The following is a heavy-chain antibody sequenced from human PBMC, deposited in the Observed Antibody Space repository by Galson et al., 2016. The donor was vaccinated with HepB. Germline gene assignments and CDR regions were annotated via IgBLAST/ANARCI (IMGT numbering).Heavy chain of an antibody. CDR2: IYSGGST. J-gene: IGHJ4*02. V-gene: IGHV3-53*04. D-gene: IGHD1-26*01. CDR1: GLSVSSNY. Sequence: SLRLSCAASGLSVSSNYMSWVRQAPGMGLEWVSIIYSGGSTNSADSVEGRFITSRHNSKNTLYLHMDSLRPEDTAVYFCARGRGSSGTYFDHWGQGTLVTVSS. CDR3: ARGRGSSGTYFDH.